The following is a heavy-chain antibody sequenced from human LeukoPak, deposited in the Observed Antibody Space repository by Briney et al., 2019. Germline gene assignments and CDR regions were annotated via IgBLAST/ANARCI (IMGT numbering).Heavy chain of an antibody. D-gene: IGHD3-3*01. J-gene: IGHJ2*01. CDR1: GFSLSTSGVG. CDR2: IYWDDHK. CDR3: AHSSCFWSGYYKDFWYLDV. Sequence: SGPTLVKPTQTLTLTCTFSGFSLSTSGVGVGWIRQPPGKALEWLALIYWDDHKRYSPSLNNRVTITKDTSKNQVVLTVTNVDPVDTGTYYCAHSSCFWSGYYKDFWYLDVWGRGTLVTVSS. V-gene: IGHV2-5*02.